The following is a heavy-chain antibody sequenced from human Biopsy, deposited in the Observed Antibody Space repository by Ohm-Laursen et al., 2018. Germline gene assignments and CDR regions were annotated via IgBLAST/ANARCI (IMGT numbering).Heavy chain of an antibody. J-gene: IGHJ2*01. CDR3: ARDRGYYSDRTVPGYFDL. D-gene: IGHD3-22*01. CDR2: AYNTGGT. CDR1: GDSISSYY. V-gene: IGHV4-59*01. Sequence: TLSLTCTVSGDSISSYYWSWIRQPPGKGLEWIGYAYNTGGTDYNPSLQSRVTISVDTSKNHFSLRLRSVTPADTAIYYCARDRGYYSDRTVPGYFDLWGRGTLVTVSS.